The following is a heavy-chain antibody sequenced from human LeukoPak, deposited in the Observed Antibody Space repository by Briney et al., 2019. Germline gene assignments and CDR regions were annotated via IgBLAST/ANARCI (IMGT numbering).Heavy chain of an antibody. V-gene: IGHV1-46*03. Sequence: APVKVSCKASGYTFTSYYMHWVRQAPGQGLEWMGIINPSGGSTSYAQKFQGRVTMTRDTSTSTVYMELSSLRSEDTAVYYCARDPGQGDFWSGYYDFFYFDYWGRGTLVTVSS. CDR3: ARDPGQGDFWSGYYDFFYFDY. CDR2: INPSGGST. CDR1: GYTFTSYY. J-gene: IGHJ4*02. D-gene: IGHD3-3*01.